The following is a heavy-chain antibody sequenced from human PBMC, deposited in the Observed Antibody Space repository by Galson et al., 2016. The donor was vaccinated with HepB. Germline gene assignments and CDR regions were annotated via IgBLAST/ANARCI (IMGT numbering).Heavy chain of an antibody. CDR1: GFTFSSYS. J-gene: IGHJ3*02. Sequence: SLRLSCAASGFTFSSYSMNWVRQAPGKGLEWVSSISSGSSYIYYVDSVKGRFTISRDNAKNSLYLQMNSLRAEDTAVYYCARVGVRGTFPDAFDIWGQGTMVTVSS. CDR2: ISSGSSYI. V-gene: IGHV3-21*01. D-gene: IGHD2/OR15-2a*01. CDR3: ARVGVRGTFPDAFDI.